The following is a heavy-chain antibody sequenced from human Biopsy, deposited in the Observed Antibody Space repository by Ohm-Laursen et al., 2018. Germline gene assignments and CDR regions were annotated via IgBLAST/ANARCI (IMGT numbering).Heavy chain of an antibody. CDR1: GGSISSGSNY. V-gene: IGHV4-4*03. Sequence: PGTLSLTCAVSGGSISSGSNYWTWIRQPPGKGLEWIGEITHSGYTNYNPSLKSQVTVSVDTSKNQFSLKLSSVTAADTAVYYCASRLYGPNPIDYWGQGTLVIVSS. CDR3: ASRLYGPNPIDY. J-gene: IGHJ4*02. D-gene: IGHD2-8*01. CDR2: ITHSGYT.